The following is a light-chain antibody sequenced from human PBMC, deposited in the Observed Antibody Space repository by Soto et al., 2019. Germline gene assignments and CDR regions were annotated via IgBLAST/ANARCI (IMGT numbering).Light chain of an antibody. CDR1: PSVSGY. CDR2: DAS. CDR3: QQRSTWPLT. J-gene: IGKJ4*01. V-gene: IGKV3-11*01. Sequence: EIVLTQFPATLSLSPGERATLSCRASPSVSGYLGWYQQRPGQAPRLLIYDASNRATGVPARFSGSGSGTDCTLTISTLEPEDFALYYCQQRSTWPLTFGGGTRVEIK.